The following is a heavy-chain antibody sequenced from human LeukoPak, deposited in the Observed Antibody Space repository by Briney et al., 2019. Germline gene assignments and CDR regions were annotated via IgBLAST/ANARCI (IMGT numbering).Heavy chain of an antibody. Sequence: GSSLRLSCAASGFTFSTYGMHRVRQAPGKGLEWVSYISSSSGDTSYADSVKGRFTISRDNAKNSLFLQMNSLRAEDTAIYYCARVRGSYSFDYWGQGTLVTVSS. V-gene: IGHV3-21*05. CDR2: ISSSSGDT. D-gene: IGHD1-26*01. CDR3: ARVRGSYSFDY. J-gene: IGHJ4*02. CDR1: GFTFSTYG.